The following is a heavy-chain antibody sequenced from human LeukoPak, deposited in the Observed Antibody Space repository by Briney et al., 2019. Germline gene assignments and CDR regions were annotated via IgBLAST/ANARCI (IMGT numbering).Heavy chain of an antibody. CDR1: GGTFISYA. Sequence: SVKVSCKASGGTFISYAISWVRQAPGQGLEWMGGIILVFGTANCAKKCKGKVTITTDECTSTAYMELRSLRSEDTAVYYCARAAVAGGYYYYYMDVWGKGTTVTVSS. CDR3: ARAAVAGGYYYYYMDV. CDR2: IILVFGTA. V-gene: IGHV1-69*05. D-gene: IGHD6-19*01. J-gene: IGHJ6*03.